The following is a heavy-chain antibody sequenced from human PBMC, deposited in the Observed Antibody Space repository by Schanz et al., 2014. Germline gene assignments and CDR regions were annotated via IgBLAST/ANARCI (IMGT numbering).Heavy chain of an antibody. CDR1: GYTFTRSG. J-gene: IGHJ4*02. CDR2: IGGSDGNT. Sequence: QVLLVQSGAEVKKPGASVKVSCKASGYTFTRSGISWVRQAPGQGLEWMGWIGGSDGNTNFAQKFQGRVTMTTDISTSTAYMQLRSLTSDDTAVYYCARVVRSDYLSELDFWGQGTQVIVSS. CDR3: ARVVRSDYLSELDF. D-gene: IGHD4-17*01. V-gene: IGHV1-18*01.